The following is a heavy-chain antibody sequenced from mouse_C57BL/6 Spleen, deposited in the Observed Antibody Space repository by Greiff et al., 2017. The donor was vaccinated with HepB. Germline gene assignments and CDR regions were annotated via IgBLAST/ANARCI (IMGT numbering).Heavy chain of an antibody. J-gene: IGHJ2*01. V-gene: IGHV3-1*01. CDR1: GYSITSGYD. CDR3: ARGNWGFDY. D-gene: IGHD4-1*01. CDR2: ISYSGST. Sequence: EVQGVESGPGMVKPSQSLSLTCTVTGYSITSGYDWHWIRHFPGNKLEWMGYISYSGSTNYNPSFKSRISITHDTSKNHFFLKLNSVTTEDTATYYCARGNWGFDYWGQGTTLTVSS.